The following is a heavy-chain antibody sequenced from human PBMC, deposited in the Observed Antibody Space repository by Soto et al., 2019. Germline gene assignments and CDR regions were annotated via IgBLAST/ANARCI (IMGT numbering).Heavy chain of an antibody. CDR1: GGSISSGGYY. CDR3: ATFYYYGSGSYYNPPAH. D-gene: IGHD3-10*01. CDR2: IYYSGST. Sequence: SETLSLTCTVSGGSISSGGYYWSWIRQHLGKGLEWIGYIYYSGSTYYNPSLKSRVTISVDTSKNQFSLKLSSVTAADTAVYYCATFYYYGSGSYYNPPAHWGQGTLVTVSS. J-gene: IGHJ4*02. V-gene: IGHV4-31*03.